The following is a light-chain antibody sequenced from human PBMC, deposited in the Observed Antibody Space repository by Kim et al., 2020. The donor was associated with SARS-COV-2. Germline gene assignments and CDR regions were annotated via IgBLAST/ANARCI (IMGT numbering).Light chain of an antibody. V-gene: IGKV3-15*01. CDR3: QQYYRWPQ. J-gene: IGKJ2*01. CDR2: GAS. CDR1: QSISSN. Sequence: EVVLTQSPAILSVSPGERATLSCRASQSISSNLAWYQHKPGQAPSLLIYGASTRVTGLPARFSASGSGTEFTLTISSLQSEDFAVYYCQQYYRWPQFGQGTKLEI.